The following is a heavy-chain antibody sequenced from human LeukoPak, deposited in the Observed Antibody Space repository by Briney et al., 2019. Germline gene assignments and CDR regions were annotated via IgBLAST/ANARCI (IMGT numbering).Heavy chain of an antibody. J-gene: IGHJ6*02. CDR3: ARDPVLPSGPRDYYYYGMDV. Sequence: PSETLSLTCTVSGGSISSGDYYWGWIRQPPGKGLEWIGSIYYSGSTYYNPSLKSRVTISVDTSKNQFSLKLSSVTAADTAVYYCARDPVLPSGPRDYYYYGMDVWGQGTTVTVSS. V-gene: IGHV4-39*07. CDR1: GGSISSGDYY. D-gene: IGHD3-10*01. CDR2: IYYSGST.